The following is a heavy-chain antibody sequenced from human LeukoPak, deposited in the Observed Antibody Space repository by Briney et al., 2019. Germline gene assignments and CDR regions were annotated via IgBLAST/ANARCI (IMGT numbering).Heavy chain of an antibody. J-gene: IGHJ4*02. V-gene: IGHV3-66*01. D-gene: IGHD2/OR15-2a*01. CDR2: IYSGGST. CDR1: GFTVSSNY. CDR3: ARPLTSYFYFDY. Sequence: GGSLRLSCAASGFTVSSNYMSWVRQAPGKGLEWVSVIYSGGSTYYADSVKGRFTISRDDSKNTVYLQMNSLRAEDTAVYYCARPLTSYFYFDYWGQGALVTVSS.